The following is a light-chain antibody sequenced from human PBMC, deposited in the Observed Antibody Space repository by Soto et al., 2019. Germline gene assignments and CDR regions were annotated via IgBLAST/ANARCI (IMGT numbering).Light chain of an antibody. Sequence: QSVLTQPPSASGTPGQRVTISCSGSSSKIGSNTVNWYQQLPGTAPKVLIHSNNQRPSGVPDRFSGSKSGTSASLAISGLQSEDEADYYCAAWDDSLNGNWVFGGGTKLTVL. V-gene: IGLV1-44*01. CDR1: SSKIGSNT. CDR2: SNN. J-gene: IGLJ3*02. CDR3: AAWDDSLNGNWV.